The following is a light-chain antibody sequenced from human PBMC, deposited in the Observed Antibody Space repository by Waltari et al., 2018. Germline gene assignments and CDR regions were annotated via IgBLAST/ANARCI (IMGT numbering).Light chain of an antibody. J-gene: IGKJ1*01. Sequence: EIVLTQSTATLSLSPGERATLSCRASQSIGKYLIWYQQKPGQAPRLLIYASSIRATGIPDRFSGSGSETDFSLTISSLEPEDFAVYYCQKNDALPVTFGQGTKVEIK. CDR2: ASS. CDR3: QKNDALPVT. V-gene: IGKV3-11*01. CDR1: QSIGKY.